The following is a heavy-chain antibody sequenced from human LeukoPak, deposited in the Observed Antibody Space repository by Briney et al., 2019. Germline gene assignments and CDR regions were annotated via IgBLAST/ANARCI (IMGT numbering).Heavy chain of an antibody. J-gene: IGHJ4*02. V-gene: IGHV3-7*01. CDR2: IKQDGSET. Sequence: GGSLRLSCAASGFTFSNYNMNWVRQAPGKGLEWVANIKQDGSETYYVDSVRGRFTFSRDNAENSVYLQMNSLRAEDTAVYYCVRQMVGASFDYWGQGTLVTVSS. CDR3: VRQMVGASFDY. CDR1: GFTFSNYN. D-gene: IGHD1-26*01.